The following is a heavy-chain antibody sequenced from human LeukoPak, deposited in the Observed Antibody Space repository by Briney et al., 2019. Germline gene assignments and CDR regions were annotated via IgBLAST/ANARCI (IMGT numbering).Heavy chain of an antibody. V-gene: IGHV1-2*02. J-gene: IGHJ5*02. D-gene: IGHD5-12*01. CDR3: VRAADVVATGVLNWFDP. CDR1: GYTFTGYY. CDR2: INPSSGGT. Sequence: ASVKVSCKASGYTFTGYYMHWVRQAPGQGLEWMGWINPSSGGTNYAQKFQGRVTMTSDTSISTAYMELSRLRSDDTAVYYCVRAADVVATGVLNWFDPWGQGTLVTVSS.